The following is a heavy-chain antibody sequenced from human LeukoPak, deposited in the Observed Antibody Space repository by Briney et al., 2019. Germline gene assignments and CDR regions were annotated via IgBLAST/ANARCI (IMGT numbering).Heavy chain of an antibody. CDR1: GSIFSDYS. Sequence: GESLRLSCAASGSIFSDYSMNWVRQAPGKGLEWVSYIDGSGDTIYYADSVKGRFTISRDNAKNSLDLQMNSLRDEDTAVYYCSRRFDCWGQGTLVTVSS. CDR2: IDGSGDTI. V-gene: IGHV3-48*02. J-gene: IGHJ4*02. CDR3: SRRFDC.